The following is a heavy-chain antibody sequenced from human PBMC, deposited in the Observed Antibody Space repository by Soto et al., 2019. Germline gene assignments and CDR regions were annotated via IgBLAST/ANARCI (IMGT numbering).Heavy chain of an antibody. D-gene: IGHD1-26*01. CDR2: IKPDGSGT. CDR3: ARDQAVATSFY. Sequence: GESLKISCAASGFTFSSNWMSWVRQAPGKGLEWVANIKPDGSGTYYVDSVKGRFTISRDNAKNSLYLQMNSLRAEDTAVYYCARDQAVATSFYWGQGTLVTVSS. V-gene: IGHV3-7*05. CDR1: GFTFSSNW. J-gene: IGHJ4*02.